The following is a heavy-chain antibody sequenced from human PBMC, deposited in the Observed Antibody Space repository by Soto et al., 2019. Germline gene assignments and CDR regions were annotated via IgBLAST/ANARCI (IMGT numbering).Heavy chain of an antibody. CDR1: GGTFSSYA. CDR2: IIPIFGTA. J-gene: IGHJ3*02. D-gene: IGHD1-1*01. CDR3: ASGSKRTSPGPYRDAFDI. Sequence: QVQLVQSGAEVKKPGSSVKVSCKASGGTFSSYAISWVRQAPGQGLEWMGGIIPIFGTANYAQKFQGRVKITAYESTSTAYMDLSRLRSADTAVYYCASGSKRTSPGPYRDAFDIWGQGTIVTFAS. V-gene: IGHV1-69*01.